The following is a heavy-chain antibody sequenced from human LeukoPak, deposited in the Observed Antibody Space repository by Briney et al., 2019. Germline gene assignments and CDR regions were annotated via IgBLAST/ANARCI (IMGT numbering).Heavy chain of an antibody. CDR3: AKDGRDSSWSSDY. CDR2: ISWNSGSI. Sequence: GGSLRLSCAASGFTFDDYAMHWVRQAPGKGLEWVSGISWNSGSIGYADSVKGRFTISRDNAKNSLYLQMNSLRAEDTALYYCAKDGRDSSWSSDYWGQGTLVTVSS. V-gene: IGHV3-9*01. CDR1: GFTFDDYA. J-gene: IGHJ4*02. D-gene: IGHD6-13*01.